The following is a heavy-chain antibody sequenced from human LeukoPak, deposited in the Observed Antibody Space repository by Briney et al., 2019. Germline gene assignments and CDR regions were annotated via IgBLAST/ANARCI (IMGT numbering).Heavy chain of an antibody. J-gene: IGHJ3*02. CDR1: GGSISSGDYY. D-gene: IGHD3-3*01. CDR3: PRHPRGLRRFLESADAFDI. Sequence: SETLSLTCTVAGGSISSGDYYWGWGRQPRGEGLGWIGYIYDSGSIYYNPSLKNRVTISVDTSKNQFSLKLSSVTAADTAVYYCPRHPRGLRRFLESADAFDIWGQGTMVTVSS. CDR2: IYDSGSI. V-gene: IGHV4-30-4*01.